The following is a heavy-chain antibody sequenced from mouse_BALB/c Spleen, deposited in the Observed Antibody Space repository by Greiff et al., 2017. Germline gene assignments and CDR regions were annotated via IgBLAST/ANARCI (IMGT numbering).Heavy chain of an antibody. J-gene: IGHJ4*01. V-gene: IGHV5-6-5*01. CDR2: ISSGGST. CDR1: GFTFSSYA. Sequence: EVQRVESGGGLVKPGGSLKLSCAASGFTFSSYAMSWVRQTPEKRLEWVASISSGGSTYYPDSVKGRFTISRDNARNILYLQMSSLRSEDTAMYYCATYGNFHYAMDYWGQGTSVTVSS. CDR3: ATYGNFHYAMDY. D-gene: IGHD2-10*02.